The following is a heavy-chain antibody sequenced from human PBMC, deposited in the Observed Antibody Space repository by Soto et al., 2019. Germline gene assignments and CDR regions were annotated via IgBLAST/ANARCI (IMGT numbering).Heavy chain of an antibody. D-gene: IGHD3-22*01. CDR1: GFTFSDYY. J-gene: IGHJ4*02. CDR2: ISSSDSII. Sequence: VQLLESGGGLVQPGGSLRLSCAASGFTFSDYYMSWIRQAPGKGLEWVSYISSSDSIIYYADSVKGRFTISRDNAKNSLYLQMNSLRAEDTAVYYCARDLGYYDSSGYFDYWGQGTLVTVSS. V-gene: IGHV3-11*01. CDR3: ARDLGYYDSSGYFDY.